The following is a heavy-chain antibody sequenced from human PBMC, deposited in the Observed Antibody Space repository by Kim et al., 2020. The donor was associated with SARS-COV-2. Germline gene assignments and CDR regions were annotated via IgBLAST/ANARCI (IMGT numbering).Heavy chain of an antibody. D-gene: IGHD6-13*01. Sequence: ADTVKDRFTISRDNSKNTLYLQMNSLRAEDTAVYYCAREVGTFSYYYGMDVWGQGTTVTVSS. V-gene: IGHV3-30*07. CDR3: AREVGTFSYYYGMDV. J-gene: IGHJ6*02.